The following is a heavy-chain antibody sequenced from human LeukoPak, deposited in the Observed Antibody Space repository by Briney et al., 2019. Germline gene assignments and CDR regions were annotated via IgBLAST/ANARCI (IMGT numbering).Heavy chain of an antibody. CDR2: IYYSGST. D-gene: IGHD1-26*01. Sequence: SETLSLTCTVSGGSISSSSYYWGWIRQPPGKGLEWIGSIYYSGSTYYNPSLKSRVTISVDTSKNQFSLKLSSVTAADTAVYYCASIVGATPKGPIDYWGQGTLVTVSS. J-gene: IGHJ4*02. V-gene: IGHV4-39*01. CDR3: ASIVGATPKGPIDY. CDR1: GGSISSSSYY.